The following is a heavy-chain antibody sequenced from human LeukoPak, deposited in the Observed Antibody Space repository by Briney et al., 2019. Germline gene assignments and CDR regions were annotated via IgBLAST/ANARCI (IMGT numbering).Heavy chain of an antibody. CDR2: IYYSGST. Sequence: SETLSLTCTVSGGSISSSSYYWGWIRQPPGKGLEWIGSIYYSGSTYYNLSLKSRVTISVDTSKNQFSLKLSSVTAADTAVYYCARLMTTVVTDPAFDIWGQGTMVTVSS. CDR1: GGSISSSSYY. J-gene: IGHJ3*02. V-gene: IGHV4-39*07. CDR3: ARLMTTVVTDPAFDI. D-gene: IGHD4-23*01.